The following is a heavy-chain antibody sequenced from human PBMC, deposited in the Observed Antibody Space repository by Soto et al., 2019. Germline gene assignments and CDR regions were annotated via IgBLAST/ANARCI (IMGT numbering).Heavy chain of an antibody. CDR1: GGSVNGYY. CDR3: ATRITVFGLLIPPFDP. Sequence: QVHLQQWGAGLLKPSETLSLTCAVYGGSVNGYYWNWIRQPPGKELEWIGEINHTGGTHDNPSLKSRVTMSVDTSKNQFSLRLSSVTAADTAIYYCATRITVFGLLIPPFDPWGQGTQVTVSS. D-gene: IGHD3-3*01. CDR2: INHTGGT. V-gene: IGHV4-34*02. J-gene: IGHJ5*02.